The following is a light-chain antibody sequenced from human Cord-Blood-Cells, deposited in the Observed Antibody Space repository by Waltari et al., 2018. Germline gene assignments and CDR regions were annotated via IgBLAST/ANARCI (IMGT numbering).Light chain of an antibody. CDR1: QSVLYSSNNKNY. CDR2: WAS. CDR3: QQYYSTPYT. J-gene: IGKJ2*01. Sequence: IVMTQSPDSLAVSLDQRATINCKASQSVLYSSNNKNYLAWYQQKPGQPPKLLIYWASTRESGVPDRFSGSGSGTDFTLTISSLQAEDVAVYYCQQYYSTPYTFGQGTKLEIK. V-gene: IGKV4-1*01.